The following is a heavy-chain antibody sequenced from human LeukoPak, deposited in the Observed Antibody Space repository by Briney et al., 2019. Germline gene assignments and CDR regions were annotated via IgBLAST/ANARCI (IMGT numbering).Heavy chain of an antibody. CDR1: GFTFSNYW. J-gene: IGHJ3*01. D-gene: IGHD3-10*01. V-gene: IGHV3-7*01. Sequence: GGSLRLSCEGSGFTFSNYWMSWVRQAPGKGLEWVANIQQHGSETYYGDSVKGRFTISRDNTKNSLYLQMDSLRAEDTAVYYCARKGNAFDFWGQGTMVTVSS. CDR2: IQQHGSET. CDR3: ARKGNAFDF.